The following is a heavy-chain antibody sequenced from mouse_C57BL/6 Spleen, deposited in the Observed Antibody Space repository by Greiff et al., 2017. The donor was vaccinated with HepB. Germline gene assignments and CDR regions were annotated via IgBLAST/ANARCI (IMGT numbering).Heavy chain of an antibody. CDR3: ARDRNGNQAWFAY. D-gene: IGHD2-1*01. V-gene: IGHV5-4*01. CDR2: ISDGGSYT. CDR1: GFTFSSYA. J-gene: IGHJ3*01. Sequence: EVKLVESGGGLVKPGGSLKLSCAASGFTFSSYAMSWVRQTPEKRLEWVATISDGGSYTYYPDNVKGRFTISRDNAKNNLYLQMSHLKSEDTAMYYCARDRNGNQAWFAYWGQGTLVTVSA.